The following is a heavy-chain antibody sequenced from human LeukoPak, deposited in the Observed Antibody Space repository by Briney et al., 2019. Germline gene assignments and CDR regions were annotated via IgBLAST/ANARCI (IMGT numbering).Heavy chain of an antibody. CDR2: IWYDGSNK. J-gene: IGHJ4*02. V-gene: IGHV3-33*01. CDR1: GFTFSSYG. D-gene: IGHD3-3*01. Sequence: GRSLRLSCAASGFTFSSYGMHWVRQAPGKGLEWVAVIWYDGSNKYYADSVKGRFTFSRDNSKNTLYLQMNSLRAEDTAVYYCARDGAYYDFWSGYYPEYYFDYWGQGTLVTVSS. CDR3: ARDGAYYDFWSGYYPEYYFDY.